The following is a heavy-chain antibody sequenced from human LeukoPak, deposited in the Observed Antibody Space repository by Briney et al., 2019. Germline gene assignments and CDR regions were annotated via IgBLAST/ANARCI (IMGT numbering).Heavy chain of an antibody. V-gene: IGHV4-31*03. CDR2: IYYSGST. CDR3: ARENLENYSSSWYGWFDP. J-gene: IGHJ5*02. Sequence: KASETLSLTCSVSGGSISSNSYYWGWIRQPPGKGLEWIGYIYYSGSTYYNPSLKSRVTISVDTSKNQFSLKLSSVTAADTAVYYCARENLENYSSSWYGWFDPWGQGTLVTVSS. D-gene: IGHD6-13*01. CDR1: GGSISSNSYY.